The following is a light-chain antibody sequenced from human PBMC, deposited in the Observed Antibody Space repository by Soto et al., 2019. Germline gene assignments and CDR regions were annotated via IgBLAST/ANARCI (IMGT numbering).Light chain of an antibody. CDR3: SSYTSSSTLVV. CDR1: SSDVGGYNY. V-gene: IGLV2-14*01. CDR2: DVS. J-gene: IGLJ2*01. Sequence: QSALTQPASVSGSPGQSITISCTGTSSDVGGYNYVSWYQQHPGKDPKLMIYDVSNRPSGVSNRFSSSKSGNTASLTISGLQAEDEADYYCSSYTSSSTLVVFGGGTQLTVL.